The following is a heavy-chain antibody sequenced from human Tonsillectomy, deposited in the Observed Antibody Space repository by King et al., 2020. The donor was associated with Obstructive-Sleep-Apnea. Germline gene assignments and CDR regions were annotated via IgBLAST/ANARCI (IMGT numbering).Heavy chain of an antibody. CDR2: ISYSGTT. J-gene: IGHJ1*01. CDR1: GDSVSSAGYH. Sequence: VQLQESGPGLVKPSQTLSLSCSVSGDSVSSAGYHWTWIRQHPGKGLEWIGYISYSGTTYYNPSFKSRLAMSMDTSRNQFSLKLTSATAADTAVYFCAGAPPPLGGLKCPFNYGAQGTLVTVSS. D-gene: IGHD3-16*01. CDR3: AGAPPPLGGLKCPFNY. V-gene: IGHV4-31*03.